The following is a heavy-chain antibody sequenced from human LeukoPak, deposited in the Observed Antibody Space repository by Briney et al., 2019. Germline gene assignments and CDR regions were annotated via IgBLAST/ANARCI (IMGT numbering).Heavy chain of an antibody. CDR3: ALPRDSSGLYAFDI. CDR2: IYYSGST. Sequence: SETLSLTCTVSGGSISTYYWSWIRQPPGKGLEWIGYIYYSGSTNYNPSLKSRVTISADTSKNQFSLKLSSVTAADTAVYYCALPRDSSGLYAFDIWGQGTMVTVSS. CDR1: GGSISTYY. D-gene: IGHD3-22*01. V-gene: IGHV4-59*08. J-gene: IGHJ3*02.